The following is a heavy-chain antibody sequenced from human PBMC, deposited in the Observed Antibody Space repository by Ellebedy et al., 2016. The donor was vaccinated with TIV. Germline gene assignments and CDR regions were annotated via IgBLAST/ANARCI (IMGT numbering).Heavy chain of an antibody. CDR3: ARGWRVGATMRMYWFDP. CDR2: INHSGST. D-gene: IGHD1-26*01. Sequence: MPSEILSLTCAVYGGSFSGYYWSWIRQPPGKGLEWIGEINHSGSTNYNPSLKSRVTISLDTSKTQFSLKLSSVTAADTAVYYCARGWRVGATMRMYWFDPWGQGTLVTVSS. J-gene: IGHJ5*02. V-gene: IGHV4-34*01. CDR1: GGSFSGYY.